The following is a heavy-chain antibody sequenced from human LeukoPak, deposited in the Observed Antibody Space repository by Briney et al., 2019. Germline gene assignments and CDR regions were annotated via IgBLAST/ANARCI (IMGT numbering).Heavy chain of an antibody. CDR3: ARKNSGGWYFDY. CDR2: IYSSGST. D-gene: IGHD6-19*01. J-gene: IGHJ4*02. Sequence: PSETLSLTCTVSGGSISTYYYSWIRQPAGKGLEWMGRIYSSGSTNYNPSLKSRVTMSVETSKSQFSLILSSVTASDTAVYYCARKNSGGWYFDYWGQGTLVTVSS. V-gene: IGHV4-4*07. CDR1: GGSISTYY.